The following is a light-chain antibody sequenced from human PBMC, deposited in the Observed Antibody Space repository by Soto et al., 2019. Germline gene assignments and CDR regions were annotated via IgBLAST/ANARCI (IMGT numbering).Light chain of an antibody. J-gene: IGKJ4*01. CDR2: DAS. CDR1: QSLSSD. V-gene: IGKV3-11*01. CDR3: QQRSNWPPLT. Sequence: EIVLTQSPATLSLSPGERATFSCRASQSLSSDLVWYQQKPGQAPRLLIYDASNRATGIPARFSGSGAGTDFTLTISSLEPEDFAVYYCQQRSNWPPLTFGGGTKVELK.